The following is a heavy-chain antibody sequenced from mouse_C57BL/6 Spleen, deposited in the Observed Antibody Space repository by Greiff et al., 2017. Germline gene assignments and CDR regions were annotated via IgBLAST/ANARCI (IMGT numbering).Heavy chain of an antibody. CDR3: TGITTRAMDY. CDR2: IDPETGGT. J-gene: IGHJ4*01. D-gene: IGHD2-4*01. Sequence: QVHVKQSGAELVRPGASVTLSCKASGYTFTDYEMHWVQQTPVHGLEWIGAIDPETGGTAYNQKFKGKAILTADQSSSTAYMELRSLTSEDSAVYYCTGITTRAMDYWGQGTSVTVSS. CDR1: GYTFTDYE. V-gene: IGHV1-15*01.